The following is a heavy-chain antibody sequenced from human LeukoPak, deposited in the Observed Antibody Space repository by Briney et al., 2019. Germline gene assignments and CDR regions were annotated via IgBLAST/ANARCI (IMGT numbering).Heavy chain of an antibody. Sequence: ASVKVSCKASGYTSTSYDINWVRQATGQGLEWLGWMNPNNGNTGYALRFQGRVTLTGDTSISTAYMELNSLTSEDTAVYYCMRSLANTGNFDFWGRGTLVTVSS. CDR2: MNPNNGNT. CDR3: MRSLANTGNFDF. D-gene: IGHD3-10*01. V-gene: IGHV1-8*01. J-gene: IGHJ2*01. CDR1: GYTSTSYD.